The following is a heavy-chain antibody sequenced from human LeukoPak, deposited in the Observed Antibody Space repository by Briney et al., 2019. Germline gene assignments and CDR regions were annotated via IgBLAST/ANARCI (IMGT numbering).Heavy chain of an antibody. V-gene: IGHV3-23*01. D-gene: IGHD2-2*01. Sequence: TGGSLRLSCAASGFTFSSYAMSWVRQAPGKGLEWVSAISGSGGSTYYADSVKGRFTISRDNSKNTLYLQMNSLRAEDTAVYYCAKMSEYQLLFPVYFDYWGQGTLVTVSS. J-gene: IGHJ4*02. CDR2: ISGSGGST. CDR3: AKMSEYQLLFPVYFDY. CDR1: GFTFSSYA.